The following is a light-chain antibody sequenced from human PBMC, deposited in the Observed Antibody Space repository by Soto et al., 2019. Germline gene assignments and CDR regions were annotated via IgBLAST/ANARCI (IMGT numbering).Light chain of an antibody. CDR3: AAWDDSLNGVV. Sequence: QSVLTQPPSASGTPGQRVTISCSGSSSNVGSYTVYWYQQLPGTAPKVLIYSGNRRPSGVPARFSGSKSGTSAALAIRGLQSEEEADYYCAAWDDSLNGVVFGGGTKLTVL. CDR1: SSNVGSYT. CDR2: SGN. J-gene: IGLJ2*01. V-gene: IGLV1-44*01.